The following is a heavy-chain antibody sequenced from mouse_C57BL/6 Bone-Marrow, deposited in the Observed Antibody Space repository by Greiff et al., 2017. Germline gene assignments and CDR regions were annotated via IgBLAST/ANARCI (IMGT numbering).Heavy chain of an antibody. CDR3: ARSAYYSNYGHAMDY. CDR2: IYPGGGYT. Sequence: QVQLQQSGAELVRPGTSVKMSCKASGYTFTNYWIGWAKQRPGHGLEWIGDIYPGGGYTNYNEKFKGKATLTADKSSSTAYMQFSSLTSEDSAIYYCARSAYYSNYGHAMDYWGRGTSVTVSS. J-gene: IGHJ4*01. V-gene: IGHV1-63*01. CDR1: GYTFTNYW. D-gene: IGHD2-5*01.